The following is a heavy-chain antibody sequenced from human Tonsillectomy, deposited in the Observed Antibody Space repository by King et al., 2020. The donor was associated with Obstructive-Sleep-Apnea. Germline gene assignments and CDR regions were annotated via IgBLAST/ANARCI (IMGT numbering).Heavy chain of an antibody. Sequence: VQLVESGAEVKKPGASLKVSCKVSGYTLTELSMHWVRQSPGKGLEWMGVFEPEDVETIYAQKFQGRVTMTEDTSTDTAYMELSRLMSEDTAGYYCATDRGVRGVIFRWGQGTLVTVSS. CDR1: GYTLTELS. V-gene: IGHV1-24*01. D-gene: IGHD3-10*01. J-gene: IGHJ4*02. CDR3: ATDRGVRGVIFR. CDR2: FEPEDVET.